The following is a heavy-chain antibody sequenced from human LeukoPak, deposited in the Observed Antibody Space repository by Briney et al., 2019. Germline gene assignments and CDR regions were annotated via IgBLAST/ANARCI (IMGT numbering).Heavy chain of an antibody. Sequence: ASQTLSLTCAVSGGSISSGGYSWSWIRQPPGKGLEWIGYIYHSGSTYYNPSLKSRVTISVDTSKNQFSLKLSSVTAADTAVYYCARRGEGYSYAMDYWGQGTLVTVSS. J-gene: IGHJ4*02. CDR3: ARRGEGYSYAMDY. CDR1: GGSISSGGYS. D-gene: IGHD5-18*01. V-gene: IGHV4-30-2*01. CDR2: IYHSGST.